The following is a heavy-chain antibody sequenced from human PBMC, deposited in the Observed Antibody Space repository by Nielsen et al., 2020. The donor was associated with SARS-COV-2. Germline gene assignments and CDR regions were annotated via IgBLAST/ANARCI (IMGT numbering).Heavy chain of an antibody. J-gene: IGHJ4*02. D-gene: IGHD3-16*02. CDR3: ARGDDYDWGSYRYHYYFDY. CDR2: ISSSSSYT. V-gene: IGHV3-11*05. Sequence: RQAPGKGLEWGSYISSSSSYTNYADSVKGRFTISRDNAKNSLYLQMNSLRAEDTAVYYCARGDDYDWGSYRYHYYFDYWGQGTLVTVSS.